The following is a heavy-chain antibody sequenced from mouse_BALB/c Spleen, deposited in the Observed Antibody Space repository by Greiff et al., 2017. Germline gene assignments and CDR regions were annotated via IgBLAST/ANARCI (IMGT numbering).Heavy chain of an antibody. V-gene: IGHV5-6-5*01. CDR3: AREGITGAMDY. CDR1: GFTFSSYA. CDR2: ISSGGST. J-gene: IGHJ4*01. D-gene: IGHD2-4*01. Sequence: EVKLVESGGGLVKPGGSLKLSCAASGFTFSSYAMSWVRQTPEKRLEWVASISSGGSTYYPDSVKGRFTISRDNARNILYLQMSSLRSEDTAMYYCAREGITGAMDYWGQGTSVTVSS.